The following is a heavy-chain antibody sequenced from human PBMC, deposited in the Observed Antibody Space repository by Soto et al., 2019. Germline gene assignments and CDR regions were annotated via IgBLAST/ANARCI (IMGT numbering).Heavy chain of an antibody. V-gene: IGHV3-48*02. CDR2: INSGSTTI. Sequence: EVQVVESGGGLVQPGGSLRLSCAASGFIFSHNSMNWVRQAPGKGLEWISYINSGSTTIAYADSVKGRFTISRDNAKNSVYLQMNSLRDEDTAVYYCARDYSWVFDYWGQGTLITVSS. CDR1: GFIFSHNS. D-gene: IGHD2-21*01. CDR3: ARDYSWVFDY. J-gene: IGHJ4*02.